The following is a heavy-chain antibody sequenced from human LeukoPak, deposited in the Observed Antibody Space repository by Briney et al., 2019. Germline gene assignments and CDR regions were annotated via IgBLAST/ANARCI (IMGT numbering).Heavy chain of an antibody. V-gene: IGHV3-48*01. Sequence: PGGSLRLSCAVSGFTSISYSMNWVRQAPGKGLEWVSYISSDSSNIYYADSVNGRFTISRDNAKNSLYLQMNSLRAEDTAVYYCARDPRRHRGAFDIWGQGTMVSVSS. CDR2: ISSDSSNI. CDR1: GFTSISYS. J-gene: IGHJ3*02. CDR3: ARDPRRHRGAFDI. D-gene: IGHD1-14*01.